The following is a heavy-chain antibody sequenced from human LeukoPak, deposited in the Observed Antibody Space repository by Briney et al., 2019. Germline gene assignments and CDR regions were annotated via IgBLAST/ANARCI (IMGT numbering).Heavy chain of an antibody. J-gene: IGHJ4*02. V-gene: IGHV3-48*03. CDR2: ISGSGRTI. CDR3: ARGYYYDSSGYNYFDY. CDR1: GFTFSSYE. Sequence: PGGSLRLSCAASGFTFSSYEMIWVRQAPGKGLECVSYISGSGRTIYYADSVKGRFTISRDNAKNSLYLQMNSLRAEDTAAYYCARGYYYDSSGYNYFDYWGQGTLVTVSS. D-gene: IGHD3-22*01.